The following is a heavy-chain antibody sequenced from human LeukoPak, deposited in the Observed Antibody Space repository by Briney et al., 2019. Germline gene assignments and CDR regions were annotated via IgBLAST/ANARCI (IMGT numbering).Heavy chain of an antibody. J-gene: IGHJ4*02. D-gene: IGHD6-19*01. CDR3: AKTDGYTSGWSGIDY. CDR2: ISYDGSNK. V-gene: IGHV3-30*18. CDR1: GFTFSNYG. Sequence: GRSLRLSCAASGFTFSNYGMHWVRQAPGKGLEWVAVISYDGSNKYYADSVKGRFTISRGNSKNTLYLQMNSLRVEDTAVYYCAKTDGYTSGWSGIDYWGQGTLVTVSS.